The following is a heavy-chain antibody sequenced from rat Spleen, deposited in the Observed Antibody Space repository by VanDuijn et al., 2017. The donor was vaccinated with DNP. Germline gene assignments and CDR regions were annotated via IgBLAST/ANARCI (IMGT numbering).Heavy chain of an antibody. CDR1: GFTFSDYN. J-gene: IGHJ4*01. CDR3: ARDDYGSYGAMDP. V-gene: IGHV5-7*01. D-gene: IGHD1-3*01. Sequence: EVRLVESGGGLVQPGRSLKLSCAASGFTFSDYNMAWVRQAPKKGLEWVATIHSDGSSTYYRDSVKGRFTISRDNAKSTLYLQMDSLRSEDTATYYCARDDYGSYGAMDPWGQGTSVTVSS. CDR2: IHSDGSST.